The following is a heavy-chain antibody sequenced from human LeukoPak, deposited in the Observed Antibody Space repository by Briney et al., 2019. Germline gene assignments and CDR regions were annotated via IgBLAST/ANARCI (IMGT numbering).Heavy chain of an antibody. CDR3: AKTVTSIAACPEWFDP. CDR2: ISGSGGST. Sequence: PGGSLRLSCAASGFTFSSYAMSWVRQAPGKGLEWVPAISGSGGSTYYADSVKGRFTISRDNSKNTLYLQMNSLRAEDTAVYYCAKTVTSIAACPEWFDPWGQGTLVTVSS. D-gene: IGHD6-6*01. CDR1: GFTFSSYA. V-gene: IGHV3-23*01. J-gene: IGHJ5*02.